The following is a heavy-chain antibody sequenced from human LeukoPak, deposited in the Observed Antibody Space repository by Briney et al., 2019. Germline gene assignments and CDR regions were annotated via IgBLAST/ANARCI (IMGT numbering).Heavy chain of an antibody. D-gene: IGHD3-10*01. J-gene: IGHJ4*01. CDR2: ISPSGDT. CDR3: AKVTWFGEPG. Sequence: GGSLRLSCGAAGFTLTSHALTWVRQAPGKGLEWVSSISPSGDTYYADSVKGRFTSSRDSSTSTLYLQMNSLRVEDTAVYYCAKVTWFGEPGWGHGTLVTVSS. CDR1: GFTLTSHA. V-gene: IGHV3-23*01.